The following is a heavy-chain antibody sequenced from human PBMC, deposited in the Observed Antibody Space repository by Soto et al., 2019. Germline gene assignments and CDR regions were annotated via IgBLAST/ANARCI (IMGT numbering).Heavy chain of an antibody. Sequence: GESLKISCQCSGYTFSNFWIACVRQLPGKGLEYMGITYPGDSETRYSPSFHGKVTISADRSIGTAYLQWSSLEASDSAFYFCARSPRSSPYFDYWGQGALVTVSS. CDR1: GYTFSNFW. CDR3: ARSPRSSPYFDY. V-gene: IGHV5-51*01. J-gene: IGHJ4*02. CDR2: TYPGDSET. D-gene: IGHD6-13*01.